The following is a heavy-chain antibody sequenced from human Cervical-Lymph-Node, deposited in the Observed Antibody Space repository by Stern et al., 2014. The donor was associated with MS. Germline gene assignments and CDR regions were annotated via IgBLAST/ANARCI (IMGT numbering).Heavy chain of an antibody. J-gene: IGHJ4*02. CDR2: ISYTGST. V-gene: IGHV4-59*01. Sequence: QVQLQESGPGLVRPAETLSLSCTVSGGSINSNHWNWIRQPPEQGLEWIGFISYTGSTNYSPSLKSRVTISLDTSKKKFSLNLTSVTAADTAVYYCARAVDASMANWGQGTLVIVSS. D-gene: IGHD5-18*01. CDR3: ARAVDASMAN. CDR1: GGSINSNH.